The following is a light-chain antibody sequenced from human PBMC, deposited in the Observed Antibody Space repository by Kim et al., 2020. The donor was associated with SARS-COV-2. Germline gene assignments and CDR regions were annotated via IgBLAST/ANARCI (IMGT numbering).Light chain of an antibody. J-gene: IGKJ4*01. CDR2: DAS. Sequence: AAVGDRVIITCRTSQAISTNLAWYQQKPGKGPRLLIYDASTLRSGVPSRFTGSGSGTDFSLTISNLQPEDFATYYCQQFDSSFFIFGGGTKVDIK. CDR3: QQFDSSFFI. CDR1: QAISTN. V-gene: IGKV1-13*02.